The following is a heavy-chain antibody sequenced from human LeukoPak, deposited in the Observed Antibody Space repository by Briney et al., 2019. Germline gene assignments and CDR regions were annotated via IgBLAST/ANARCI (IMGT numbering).Heavy chain of an antibody. CDR2: IIPIFGTA. V-gene: IGHV1-69*05. CDR3: ASLVGAVASTRTYYYYYYMDV. Sequence: SAKVSCKASGGTFSSYAISWVRQAPGQGLEWMGGIIPIFGTANYAQKFQGRVTITTDESTSTAYMELSSLRSEDTAVYYCASLVGAVASTRTYYYYYYMDVWGKGTTVTVSS. J-gene: IGHJ6*03. CDR1: GGTFSSYA. D-gene: IGHD6-19*01.